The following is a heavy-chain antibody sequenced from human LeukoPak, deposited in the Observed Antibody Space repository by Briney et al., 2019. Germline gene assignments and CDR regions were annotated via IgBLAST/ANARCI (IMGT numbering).Heavy chain of an antibody. D-gene: IGHD3-10*01. V-gene: IGHV3-9*01. J-gene: IGHJ4*02. CDR1: GFTFDDYA. Sequence: PGRSLRLSCAASGFTFDDYAMHWVRQAPGKGLEWVSGISWNSGSMGYADSVKGRFTISRDNAKNSLYLQMNSLRAEDTALYYCAKDKFPYYGSGSYFDYWGQGTLVTVSS. CDR2: ISWNSGSM. CDR3: AKDKFPYYGSGSYFDY.